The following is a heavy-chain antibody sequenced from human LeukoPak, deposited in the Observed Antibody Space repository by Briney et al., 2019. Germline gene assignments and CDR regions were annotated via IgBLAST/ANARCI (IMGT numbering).Heavy chain of an antibody. Sequence: SVKVSCKASGGTFSSYAISWVRQAPGQGLEWMGKIIPMFGTANYAQKFQGRVTITADESTSTAYMELTSLRSEDTAVYYCASATGLRVYYFDYWGQGTLVTVSS. CDR3: ASATGLRVYYFDY. CDR2: IIPMFGTA. CDR1: GGTFSSYA. J-gene: IGHJ4*02. V-gene: IGHV1-69*13. D-gene: IGHD6-6*01.